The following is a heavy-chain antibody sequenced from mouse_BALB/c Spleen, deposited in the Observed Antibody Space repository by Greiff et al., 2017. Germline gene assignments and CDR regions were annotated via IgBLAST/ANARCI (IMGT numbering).Heavy chain of an antibody. V-gene: IGHV5-9-4*01. CDR1: GFTFSSYA. D-gene: IGHD2-14*01. J-gene: IGHJ4*01. CDR2: ISSGGSYT. CDR3: ARSYRYYAMDY. Sequence: EVQGVESGGGLVKPGGSLKLSCAASGFTFSSYAMSWVRQSPEKRLEWVAEISSGGSYTYYPDTVTGRFTISRDNAKNTLYLEMSSLRSEDTAMYYCARSYRYYAMDYWGQGTSVTVSS.